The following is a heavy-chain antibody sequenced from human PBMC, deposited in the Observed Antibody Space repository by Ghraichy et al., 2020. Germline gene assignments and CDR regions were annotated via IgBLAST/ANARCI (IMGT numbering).Heavy chain of an antibody. CDR1: GFTFSSHA. CDR2: ISFDGSNK. V-gene: IGHV3-30*10. J-gene: IGHJ3*02. D-gene: IGHD3-10*01. CDR3: ARDPRGSPRSALDI. Sequence: SCAASGFTFSSHAMHWVRQAPGKGLQWVAIISFDGSNKDYTDSVKGRFTISRDTSKNTLYLQMNSLRAEDTAVYYCARDPRGSPRSALDIWSQGTMVTVSS.